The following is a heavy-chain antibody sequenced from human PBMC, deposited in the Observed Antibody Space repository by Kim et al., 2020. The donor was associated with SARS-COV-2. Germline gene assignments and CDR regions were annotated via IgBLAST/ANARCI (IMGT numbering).Heavy chain of an antibody. CDR2: IYHSGST. V-gene: IGHV4-30-2*01. CDR1: GGSISSGGYS. CDR3: ARVARSPGERKNNWFDP. Sequence: SETLSLTCAVSGGSISSGGYSWSWIRQPPGKGLEWIGYIYHSGSTYYNPSLKSRVTISVDRSKNQFSLKLSSVTAADTAVYYCARVARSPGERKNNWFDPWGQGTLVTVSS. J-gene: IGHJ5*02. D-gene: IGHD3-10*01.